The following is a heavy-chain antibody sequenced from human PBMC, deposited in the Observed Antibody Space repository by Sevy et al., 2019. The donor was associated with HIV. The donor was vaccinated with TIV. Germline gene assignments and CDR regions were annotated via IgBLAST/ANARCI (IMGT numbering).Heavy chain of an antibody. V-gene: IGHV3-30-3*01. Sequence: GGSLRLSCAASGFTFRTYALHWVRQAPGKGLEWVAVISYDGSYKNYADSVKGRFTISRDNSKNTLYLQMNSLRADDSAFYFCSRDAGYDIALSPLDYWGQGTLVTVSS. CDR1: GFTFRTYA. D-gene: IGHD3-16*01. CDR2: ISYDGSYK. CDR3: SRDAGYDIALSPLDY. J-gene: IGHJ4*02.